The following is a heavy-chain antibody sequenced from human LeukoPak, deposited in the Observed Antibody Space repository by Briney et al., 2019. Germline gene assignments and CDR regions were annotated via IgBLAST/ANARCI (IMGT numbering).Heavy chain of an antibody. Sequence: SVKVSCKASGGTFSSYAISWVRQAPGQGLEWMGGVIPIFGTANYAQKFQGRVTITADESTSTAYMELSSLRSEDTAVYYCARGRYYYDSSGYYPFDYWGQGTLVTVSS. CDR1: GGTFSSYA. V-gene: IGHV1-69*13. CDR2: VIPIFGTA. D-gene: IGHD3-22*01. J-gene: IGHJ4*02. CDR3: ARGRYYYDSSGYYPFDY.